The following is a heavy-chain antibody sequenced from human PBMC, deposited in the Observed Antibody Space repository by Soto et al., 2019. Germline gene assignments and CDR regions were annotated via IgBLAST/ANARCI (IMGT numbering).Heavy chain of an antibody. CDR3: ARGGRVAAPYFDY. CDR1: RYTFTSHA. Sequence: QVQFVQSGAEVKRPGASVTVSCKASRYTFTSHAVHWARQAPGERLECMGWIHAGNGKTKYSQSFQGRVTSTRDTSSSTVYMELSSLKSEDTAVYYFARGGRVAAPYFDYCGQGTLVTVSS. CDR2: IHAGNGKT. J-gene: IGHJ4*02. D-gene: IGHD6-6*01. V-gene: IGHV1-3*01.